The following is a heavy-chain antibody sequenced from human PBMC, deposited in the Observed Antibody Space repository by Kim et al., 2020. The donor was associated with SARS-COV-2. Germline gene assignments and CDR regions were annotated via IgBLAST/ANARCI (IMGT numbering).Heavy chain of an antibody. D-gene: IGHD2-2*01. CDR1: GYTFTSYG. V-gene: IGHV1-18*01. J-gene: IGHJ3*02. CDR3: ARAPYVVPAALDAFDI. CDR2: ISAYNGNT. Sequence: ASVKVSCKASGYTFTSYGISWVRQAPGQGLEWMGWISAYNGNTNYAQKLQGRVTMTTDTSTSTAYMELRSLRSDDTAVYYCARAPYVVPAALDAFDIWGQGTMVTVSS.